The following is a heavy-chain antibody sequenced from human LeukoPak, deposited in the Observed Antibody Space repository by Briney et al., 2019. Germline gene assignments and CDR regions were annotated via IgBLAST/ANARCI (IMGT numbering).Heavy chain of an antibody. CDR3: ARDQGDRTSSSCDY. D-gene: IGHD6-6*01. J-gene: IGHJ4*02. Sequence: GASVKVSCKASGYTFTSYGISWVRQAPGQGLEWMGWISAYNGNTNYAQKLQGRVTMTTDTSTSTAYMELRSLRSDDTAVYYCARDQGDRTSSSCDYWGQGTLVTVSS. CDR1: GYTFTSYG. CDR2: ISAYNGNT. V-gene: IGHV1-18*01.